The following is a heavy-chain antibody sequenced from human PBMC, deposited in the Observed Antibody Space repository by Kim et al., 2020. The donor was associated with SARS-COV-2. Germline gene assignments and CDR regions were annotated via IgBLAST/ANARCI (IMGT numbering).Heavy chain of an antibody. Sequence: GGSLRLSCAASGFTLSGHGMHWVRQAPGKGLEWVAVIWDDGSNTYYADSVKGRFTISRDNSKNTLFLQMNSLRAEDTAVYYCAKGDIYDSGGLFDYWGRGTQVTVSA. CDR1: GFTLSGHG. J-gene: IGHJ4*02. CDR3: AKGDIYDSGGLFDY. CDR2: IWDDGSNT. D-gene: IGHD3-22*01. V-gene: IGHV3-33*06.